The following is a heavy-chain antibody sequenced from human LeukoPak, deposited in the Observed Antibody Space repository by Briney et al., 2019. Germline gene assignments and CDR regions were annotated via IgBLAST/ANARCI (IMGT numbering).Heavy chain of an antibody. D-gene: IGHD2-21*01. Sequence: SETLSLTCTVSGGSINNYYWSWIQQPPGKGLEWIGYVYYSGSTNYNPSLKSRVTISVDMSKNQFSLKLSSVTAADTAVYYCARGGVIWTFDYWGQGTLVTVSS. CDR1: GGSINNYY. CDR3: ARGGVIWTFDY. CDR2: VYYSGST. J-gene: IGHJ4*02. V-gene: IGHV4-59*01.